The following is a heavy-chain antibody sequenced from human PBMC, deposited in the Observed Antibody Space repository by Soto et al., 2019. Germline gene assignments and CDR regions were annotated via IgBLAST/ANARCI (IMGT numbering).Heavy chain of an antibody. CDR3: ARDQYSSGWTIFDY. V-gene: IGHV3-33*01. Sequence: GGSLRLSCAASGFTFSSYGMHWVRQAPGKGLEWVAVIWYDGSNKYYADSVKGRFTISRDNSKNTLYLQMNSLRAEDTAVYYCARDQYSSGWTIFDYWGQGTLVTVSS. J-gene: IGHJ4*02. CDR1: GFTFSSYG. D-gene: IGHD6-19*01. CDR2: IWYDGSNK.